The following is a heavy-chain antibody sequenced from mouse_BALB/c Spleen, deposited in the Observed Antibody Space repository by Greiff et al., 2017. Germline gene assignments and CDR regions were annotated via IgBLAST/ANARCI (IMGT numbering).Heavy chain of an antibody. CDR1: GYTFTSYW. J-gene: IGHJ4*01. Sequence: QVQLQQSGAELARPGASVKLSCKASGYTFTSYWMQWVKQRPGQGLEWIGAIYPGDGDTRYTQKFKGKATLTADKSSSTAYMQLSSLASEDSAVYYCATDYGNYPYAMDYWGQGTSVTVSS. CDR3: ATDYGNYPYAMDY. D-gene: IGHD2-1*01. CDR2: IYPGDGDT. V-gene: IGHV1-87*01.